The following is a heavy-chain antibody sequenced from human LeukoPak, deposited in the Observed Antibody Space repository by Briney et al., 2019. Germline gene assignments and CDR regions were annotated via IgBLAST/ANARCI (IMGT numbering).Heavy chain of an antibody. CDR3: ARTGYSSSWYYFDY. CDR2: INWNGGST. Sequence: GGSLRLSCAASGFAFDDYGMSWVRQAPGKGLEWVSGINWNGGSTGYADSVKGRFTISRDNAENSLYLQMNSLRAEDTALYYCARTGYSSSWYYFDYWGQGTLVTVSS. D-gene: IGHD6-13*01. V-gene: IGHV3-20*04. CDR1: GFAFDDYG. J-gene: IGHJ4*02.